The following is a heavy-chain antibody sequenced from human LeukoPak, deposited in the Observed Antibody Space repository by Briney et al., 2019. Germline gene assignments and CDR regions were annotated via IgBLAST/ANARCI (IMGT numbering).Heavy chain of an antibody. CDR1: GYTFTGYY. Sequence: ASVKVSCKASGYTFTGYYIHWVRQAPGQGLEWMGWINPSSGDTKYAQKFQGGVSMTRDTSITTAYMELSRLRSDDTAVYYCARDGGSGWSLDYWGKGTLVTVSS. CDR2: INPSSGDT. J-gene: IGHJ4*02. V-gene: IGHV1-2*02. D-gene: IGHD6-19*01. CDR3: ARDGGSGWSLDY.